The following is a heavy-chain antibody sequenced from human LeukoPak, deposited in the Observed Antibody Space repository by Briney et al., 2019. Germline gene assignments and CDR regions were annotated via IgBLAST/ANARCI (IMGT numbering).Heavy chain of an antibody. CDR1: GITLSSYA. CDR2: ISGSGGST. D-gene: IGHD6-13*01. Sequence: GGSLRLSCAASGITLSSYAMTWVRQAPGKGLDWVSTISGSGGSTYYADSVKGRFTISRDNSKSTLYLQMSSLRAEDTAVYFCASVIAADGDDYWGQGTLVTVSS. CDR3: ASVIAADGDDY. J-gene: IGHJ4*02. V-gene: IGHV3-23*01.